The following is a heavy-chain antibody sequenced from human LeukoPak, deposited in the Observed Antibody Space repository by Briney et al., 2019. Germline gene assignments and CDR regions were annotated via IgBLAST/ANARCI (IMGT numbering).Heavy chain of an antibody. J-gene: IGHJ4*02. CDR1: GFSFSRYT. V-gene: IGHV3-48*01. D-gene: IGHD4-11*01. CDR3: ARGTGSNYTLGY. Sequence: GGSLRLSCAASGFSFSRYTMSWVRQAPGKGLEWISYISSSSTTIKYADSVKGRFIISRDNAKNSVYLQMNSLRAEDTAVYYCARGTGSNYTLGYWGQGTLVTVSS. CDR2: ISSSSTTI.